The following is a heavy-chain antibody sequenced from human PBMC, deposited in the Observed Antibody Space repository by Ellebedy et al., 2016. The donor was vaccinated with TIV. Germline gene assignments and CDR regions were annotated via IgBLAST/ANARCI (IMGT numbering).Heavy chain of an antibody. CDR1: GGSINSSYY. CDR3: ARYPGVAAHYFDY. CDR2: IYYSGST. D-gene: IGHD6-19*01. J-gene: IGHJ4*02. Sequence: MPSETLSLTCTVSGGSINSSYYWSWIRQPPGKGLEWIGYIYYSGSTNYNPSLKSRLPISVDTSKNQFSLKLSSVTAADTAVYYCARYPGVAAHYFDYWGQGTLVTVSS. V-gene: IGHV4-59*01.